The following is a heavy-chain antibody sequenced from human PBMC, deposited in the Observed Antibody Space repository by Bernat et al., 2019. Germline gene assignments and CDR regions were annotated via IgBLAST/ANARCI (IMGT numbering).Heavy chain of an antibody. D-gene: IGHD7-27*01. CDR3: ARVTPTLGFDY. CDR1: GFSLSTSTMR. Sequence: QDTLKESGPALVKPTQTLILTCTFSGFSLSTSTMRVSWIRQPPGKALEWLARIDWDDDKFYSTSLKTRLTISKDTSKNQVVLTMNNMDPVDTATYYCARVTPTLGFDYWGQGTLVTVSS. V-gene: IGHV2-70*04. CDR2: IDWDDDK. J-gene: IGHJ4*02.